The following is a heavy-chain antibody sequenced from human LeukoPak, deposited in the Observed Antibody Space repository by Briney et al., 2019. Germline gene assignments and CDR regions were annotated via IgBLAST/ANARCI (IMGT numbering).Heavy chain of an antibody. CDR3: ARVKVSSSWYHIYAYFDY. CDR2: INHSGST. J-gene: IGHJ4*02. D-gene: IGHD6-13*01. Sequence: SETLSLTCAVYGGSFSGYYWSWIRQPPGKGLEWIGEINHSGSTNYNPSLKSRVTISVDTSKNQFSLKLSSVTAADTAVYYCARVKVSSSWYHIYAYFDYWGQGTLVTVSS. V-gene: IGHV4-34*01. CDR1: GGSFSGYY.